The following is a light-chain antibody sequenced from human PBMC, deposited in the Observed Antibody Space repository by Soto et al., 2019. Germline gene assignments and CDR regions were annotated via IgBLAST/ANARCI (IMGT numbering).Light chain of an antibody. CDR1: QSVSNDF. J-gene: IGKJ1*01. CDR2: GAS. V-gene: IGKV3-20*01. CDR3: QQYGSSPPRT. Sequence: EIVLTQSPGILSLSPGQRVTLSCRASQSVSNDFLAWYQQKPGQAPRLLIYGASTRATDVPDRFSGSGSGADFTLTISRLEPDDCAVYYCQQYGSSPPRTFGQGTKVEMK.